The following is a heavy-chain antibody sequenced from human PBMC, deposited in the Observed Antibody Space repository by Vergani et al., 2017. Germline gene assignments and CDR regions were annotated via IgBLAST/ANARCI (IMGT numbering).Heavy chain of an antibody. CDR3: ARGGWEMATIMILY. CDR1: GYTFTSYY. V-gene: IGHV1-46*01. Sequence: QVQLVQSGAEVKKPGASVKVSCKASGYTFTSYYMHWVRQAPGQGLEWMGIINPSGGSTSYAQKFQGRVTMTRDTSISTAYMELSRLRSDDTAVYYCARGGWEMATIMILYWGQGTLVTVSS. CDR2: INPSGGST. D-gene: IGHD5-24*01. J-gene: IGHJ4*02.